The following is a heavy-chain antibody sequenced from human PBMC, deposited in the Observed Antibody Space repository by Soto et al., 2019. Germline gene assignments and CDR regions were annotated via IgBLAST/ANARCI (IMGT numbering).Heavy chain of an antibody. Sequence: GGSLRLSCAASGFTFSSYAMHWVRQAPGKELEWVAVISYDGSNKYYADSVKGRFTISRDNSKNTLYLQMNSLRAEDTAVYYCARDIYCGGDCTSGAFDIWGQGTMVTVSS. J-gene: IGHJ3*02. CDR1: GFTFSSYA. D-gene: IGHD2-21*02. V-gene: IGHV3-30-3*01. CDR3: ARDIYCGGDCTSGAFDI. CDR2: ISYDGSNK.